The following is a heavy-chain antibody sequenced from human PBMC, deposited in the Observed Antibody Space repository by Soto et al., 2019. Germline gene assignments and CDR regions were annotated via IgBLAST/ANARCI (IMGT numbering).Heavy chain of an antibody. CDR2: ISSSSSYI. V-gene: IGHV3-21*01. CDR3: ARDRKYDYSDAFDI. J-gene: IGHJ3*02. D-gene: IGHD4-17*01. CDR1: GFTFSSYS. Sequence: GGSLRLSCAASGFTFSSYSMNWVRQAPGKGLEWVSSISSSSSYIYYADSVKGRFTISRDNAKNSLYLQMNSLRAEDTAVYYCARDRKYDYSDAFDIWGQGTMVTVSS.